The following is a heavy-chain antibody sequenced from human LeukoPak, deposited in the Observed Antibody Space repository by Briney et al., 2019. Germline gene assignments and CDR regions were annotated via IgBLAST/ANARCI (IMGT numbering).Heavy chain of an antibody. J-gene: IGHJ4*02. CDR2: IKQDGSEK. CDR3: ARDSATKVRGPVIGSTDF. CDR1: GFTFSSYA. D-gene: IGHD3-10*01. Sequence: GGSLRLSCAASGFTFSSYAMHWVRQAPGKGLEWVGNIKQDGSEKNYMDSVKGRFTISRDNAKNSLYLQMNSLRAEDTAVYYCARDSATKVRGPVIGSTDFWGQGTLVTVSS. V-gene: IGHV3-7*01.